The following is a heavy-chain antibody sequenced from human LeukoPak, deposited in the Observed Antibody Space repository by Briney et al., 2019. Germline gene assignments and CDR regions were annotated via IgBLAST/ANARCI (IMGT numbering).Heavy chain of an antibody. Sequence: GGSLNLSCAASGFPFSSYWMHWVRQAPGKGLVWVSHINSDGSSTSYAASVKGRFTISRDNAKNTLYLQMNSLRAEDTAVYYCAREYCSGGSCTFDYWGQGTLVTVSS. D-gene: IGHD2-15*01. V-gene: IGHV3-74*01. J-gene: IGHJ4*02. CDR3: AREYCSGGSCTFDY. CDR1: GFPFSSYW. CDR2: INSDGSST.